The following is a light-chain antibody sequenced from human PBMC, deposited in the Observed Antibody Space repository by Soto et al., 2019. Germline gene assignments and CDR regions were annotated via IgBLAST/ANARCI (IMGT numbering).Light chain of an antibody. V-gene: IGKV1-5*01. CDR3: QQYYNSWT. CDR2: DAS. Sequence: DIQMTQSPSSLSASVGDRVTITCRASPSISVWLAWFQQKPGKAPKLLIYDASSLESGVPSRFSGSGSGTEFTLTISSLQPDDSATYYCQQYYNSWTFGQGTKV. J-gene: IGKJ1*01. CDR1: PSISVW.